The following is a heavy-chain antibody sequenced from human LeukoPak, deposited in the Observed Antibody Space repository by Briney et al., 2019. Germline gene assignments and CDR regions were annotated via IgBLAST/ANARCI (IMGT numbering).Heavy chain of an antibody. CDR3: GGGGSQLLGY. Sequence: GGSLRLSCAASGFTFSTYWMSWVRQAPGTGLEWVASIKQDGSEKSYVDSVKGRFTISRDNAKNSLYLQMNSLRAEDTAVYYCGGGGSQLLGYGGKGTLVTVSS. D-gene: IGHD2-2*01. CDR2: IKQDGSEK. J-gene: IGHJ4*02. V-gene: IGHV3-7*04. CDR1: GFTFSTYW.